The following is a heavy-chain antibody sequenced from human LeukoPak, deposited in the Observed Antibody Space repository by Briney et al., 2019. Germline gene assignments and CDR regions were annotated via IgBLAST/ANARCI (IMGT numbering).Heavy chain of an antibody. CDR2: ISGSGGST. CDR1: GFTFSNYA. J-gene: IGHJ4*02. V-gene: IGHV3-23*01. CDR3: AKXXXXDMATAPFDY. Sequence: PGGSLRLSCAASGFTFSNYAMSWVRQAPGRGLEWVSVISGSGGSTYYADSVKGRFTISRDNSKNTLYLQMNSLRAEDTAVYYCAKXXXXDMATAPFDYWGQGTLVTVSS. D-gene: IGHD5-24*01.